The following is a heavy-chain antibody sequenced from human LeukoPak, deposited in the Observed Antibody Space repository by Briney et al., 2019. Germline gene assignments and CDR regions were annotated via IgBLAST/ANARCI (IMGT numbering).Heavy chain of an antibody. Sequence: PGGSLRLSCAASGFTFSDYYMSWIRQAPGKGLEWVSYISSSGSTIYYADSVKGRFTISRDNAKNSLYLQMNSLRAEDTAVYYCARDALSIVVVIGAFDIWGQGTMVTVSS. D-gene: IGHD3-22*01. J-gene: IGHJ3*02. V-gene: IGHV3-11*04. CDR1: GFTFSDYY. CDR3: ARDALSIVVVIGAFDI. CDR2: ISSSGSTI.